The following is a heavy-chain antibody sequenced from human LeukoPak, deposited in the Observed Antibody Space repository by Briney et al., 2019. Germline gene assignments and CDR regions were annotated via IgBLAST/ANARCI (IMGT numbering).Heavy chain of an antibody. J-gene: IGHJ3*02. Sequence: SETLSLTCTVSGGSISSYYWSWIRQPPGKGPEWIGYIYYSGSTNYNPSLKSRVTISVDTSKNQFSLKLSSVTAADTAVYYCAREEDTLDAFDIWGQGTMVTVSS. V-gene: IGHV4-59*01. CDR2: IYYSGST. D-gene: IGHD2-15*01. CDR1: GGSISSYY. CDR3: AREEDTLDAFDI.